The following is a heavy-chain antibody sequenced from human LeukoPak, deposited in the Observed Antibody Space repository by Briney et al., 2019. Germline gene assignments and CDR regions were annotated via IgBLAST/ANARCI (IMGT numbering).Heavy chain of an antibody. D-gene: IGHD6-6*01. Sequence: SETLSLTCTVSGGSISSYYWSWIRQPPGKGLEWIGYIYYSGSTNYNPSLKSRVTISVDTSKNQFSLKLSSVTAADTAVYYCARGVPGHDYWGQGTLVTVSS. CDR3: ARGVPGHDY. V-gene: IGHV4-59*01. CDR1: GGSISSYY. CDR2: IYYSGST. J-gene: IGHJ4*02.